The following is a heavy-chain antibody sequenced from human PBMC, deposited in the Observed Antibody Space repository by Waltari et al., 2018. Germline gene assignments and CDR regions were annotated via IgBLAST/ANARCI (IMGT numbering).Heavy chain of an antibody. D-gene: IGHD3-3*01. CDR1: GGTFSSYA. CDR3: ARDSRFFSYYYYYMDV. V-gene: IGHV1-69*13. Sequence: QVQLVQSGAEVKKPGSSLKVSCKASGGTFSSYAFSWVRLAPGQGLEWMGRIIPIFGTANYAQKFQGRVTITADKSTSTAYMELSSLRSEDTAVYYCARDSRFFSYYYYYMDVWGKGTTVTISS. J-gene: IGHJ6*03. CDR2: IIPIFGTA.